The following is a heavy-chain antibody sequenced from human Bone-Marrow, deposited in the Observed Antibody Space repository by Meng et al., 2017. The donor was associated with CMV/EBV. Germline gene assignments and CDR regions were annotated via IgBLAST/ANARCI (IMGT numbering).Heavy chain of an antibody. J-gene: IGHJ4*02. CDR2: IKQDGSEK. CDR3: AKYSYDPQVDY. V-gene: IGHV3-7*03. D-gene: IGHD5-18*01. Sequence: GESLKISCAASGFTFSYYWMSWVRQAPGKGLEWVANIKQDGSEKYYVDSVKGRFTISRDNSKNTLYLQMNSLRAEDTAVYYCAKYSYDPQVDYWGQGTLVTVSS. CDR1: GFTFSYYW.